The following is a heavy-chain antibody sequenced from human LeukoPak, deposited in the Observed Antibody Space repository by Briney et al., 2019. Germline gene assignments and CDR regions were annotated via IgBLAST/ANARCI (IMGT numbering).Heavy chain of an antibody. CDR3: AKNDWSSSFYFDY. D-gene: IGHD3-9*01. CDR2: ITSSGSTI. J-gene: IGHJ4*02. V-gene: IGHV3-48*03. Sequence: PGGSLRLSCAASGFXFSSYEINWVRQAPGKGLEWVSDITSSGSTIYYADTVKGRFTISRDNAKHSLYLQMNSLRAEDTAVYYCAKNDWSSSFYFDYWGQGTLVTVSS. CDR1: GFXFSSYE.